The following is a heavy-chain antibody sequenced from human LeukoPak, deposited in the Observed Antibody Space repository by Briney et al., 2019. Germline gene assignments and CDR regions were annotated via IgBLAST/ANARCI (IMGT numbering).Heavy chain of an antibody. J-gene: IGHJ6*02. Sequence: SETLSLTCAVYGGSFSGYYWSWIRQPPGKGLEWIGEINHSGSTNYNPSLKSRVTISVDTSKNQFSLKLSSVTAADTAVYYCARGISSSWDYYYYYGMDVWGQGTTVTVSS. V-gene: IGHV4-34*01. CDR1: GGSFSGYY. CDR3: ARGISSSWDYYYYYGMDV. CDR2: INHSGST. D-gene: IGHD6-13*01.